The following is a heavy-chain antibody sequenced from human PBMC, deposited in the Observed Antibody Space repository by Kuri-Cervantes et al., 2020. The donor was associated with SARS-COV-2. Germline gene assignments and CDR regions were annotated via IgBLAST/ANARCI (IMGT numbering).Heavy chain of an antibody. D-gene: IGHD2/OR15-2a*01. CDR3: ARAEYDPHHYYYYMDV. CDR2: IRYDGSNK. Sequence: GGSLRLSCAASGFTFSSYGMHWVRQAPGKGLEWVAFIRYDGSNKYYADSVKGRFTISRDNSKNTLYLQMNSLRAEDTAVYYCARAEYDPHHYYYYMDVWGKGTTVTVSS. V-gene: IGHV3-30*02. CDR1: GFTFSSYG. J-gene: IGHJ6*03.